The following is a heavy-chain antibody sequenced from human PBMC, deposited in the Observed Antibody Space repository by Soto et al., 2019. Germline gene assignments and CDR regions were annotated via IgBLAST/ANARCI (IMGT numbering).Heavy chain of an antibody. D-gene: IGHD6-6*01. J-gene: IGHJ4*02. CDR1: GYTFTGHD. Sequence: QVQLVQSGAELKKPGASVTVSCKASGYTFTGHDLHWVRQAPGQGLVWMGWIKANGGATKYARKFQGRVTMTRDTSTTTAYLELNSLRSDDTAVYFCARVGSYSDGSSYPYWGQGTLVTVSA. CDR3: ARVGSYSDGSSYPY. CDR2: IKANGGAT. V-gene: IGHV1-2*02.